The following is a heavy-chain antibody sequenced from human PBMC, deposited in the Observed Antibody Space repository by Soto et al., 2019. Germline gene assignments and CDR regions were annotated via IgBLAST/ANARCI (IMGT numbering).Heavy chain of an antibody. Sequence: SESLYLTCCVSGGCIRRSSYYWGWFRERPGKGLEWIGSIYYSGSTYYNPSLKSRVTISVDTSKNQFSLKLSSVTAADTAVYYCARHGTSNSYYYYYYGMDVWGQGTTVTVSS. J-gene: IGHJ6*02. CDR2: IYYSGST. V-gene: IGHV4-39*01. CDR3: ARHGTSNSYYYYYYGMDV. D-gene: IGHD1-1*01. CDR1: GGCIRRSSYY.